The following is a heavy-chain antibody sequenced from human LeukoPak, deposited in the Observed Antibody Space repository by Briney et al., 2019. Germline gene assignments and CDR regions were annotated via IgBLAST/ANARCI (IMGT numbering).Heavy chain of an antibody. D-gene: IGHD5-18*01. V-gene: IGHV3-23*01. CDR3: GKTTVGYSSGQKPAWPVDY. J-gene: IGHJ4*02. CDR2: IFGSGGSP. Sequence: PGGSLRLSCEVSGFTFGSHAMYWVRQAPGKGLEWVAGIFGSGGSPHYADPVKGRFTISRDNSRNTVYLQINSLRAEDTAVYYCGKTTVGYSSGQKPAWPVDYWGQRTLVTVSS. CDR1: GFTFGSHA.